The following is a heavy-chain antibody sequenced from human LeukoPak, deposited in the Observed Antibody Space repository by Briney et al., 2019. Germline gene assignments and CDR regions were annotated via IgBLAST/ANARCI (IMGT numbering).Heavy chain of an antibody. J-gene: IGHJ3*02. CDR2: IYYSGST. Sequence: SETLSLTCAVYGGSFSGYYWSWIRQPPGKGLEWIGYIYYSGSTNYNPSLKSRVTISVDTSKNQFSLKLSSVTAADTAVYYCARASYGDYTHDAFDIWGQGTMVTVSS. CDR3: ARASYGDYTHDAFDI. V-gene: IGHV4-59*01. CDR1: GGSFSGYY. D-gene: IGHD4-17*01.